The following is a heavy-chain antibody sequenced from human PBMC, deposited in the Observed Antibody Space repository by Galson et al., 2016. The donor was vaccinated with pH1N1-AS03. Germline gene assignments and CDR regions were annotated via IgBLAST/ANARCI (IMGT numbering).Heavy chain of an antibody. CDR2: IDPSFGGT. Sequence: SVKVSCKASGYTLTRYYMPWLRQAPGQALEWLGVIDPSFGGTTYAQKFHGRVTMTRATSTTTAHMELSSLRSEDTAIYYCAAYGSATHAYFDYWGQGTLVTVSS. CDR3: AAYGSATHAYFDY. J-gene: IGHJ4*02. V-gene: IGHV1-46*01. CDR1: GYTLTRYY. D-gene: IGHD3-10*01.